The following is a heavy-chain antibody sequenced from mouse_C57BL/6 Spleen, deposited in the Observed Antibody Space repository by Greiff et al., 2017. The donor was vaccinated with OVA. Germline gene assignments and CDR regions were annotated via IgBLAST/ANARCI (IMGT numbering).Heavy chain of an antibody. J-gene: IGHJ3*01. Sequence: EVKLLESGPGLVKPSQSLSLTCSVTGYSITSGYYWNWIRQFPGNKLEWMGYISYDGSNNYNPSLKNRISITRDTSKNQFFLKLNSVTTEDTATYYCARLAIYYYGSSYVRFAYWGQGTLVTVSA. CDR1: GYSITSGYY. D-gene: IGHD1-1*01. V-gene: IGHV3-6*01. CDR2: ISYDGSN. CDR3: ARLAIYYYGSSYVRFAY.